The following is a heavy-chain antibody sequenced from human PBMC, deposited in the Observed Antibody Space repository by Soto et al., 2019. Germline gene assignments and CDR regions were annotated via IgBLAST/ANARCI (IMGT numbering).Heavy chain of an antibody. D-gene: IGHD1-26*01. CDR3: ARQLERRVGAASH. Sequence: QVQLAESGGGLAKSGGSLTLSCSTSGFFFTDYFMSWIRQAPGKGLEWVSYISPSGDVTHYADSVKGRFTISRDNTKNSLFLQMSSLRDDDTAVYYCARQLERRVGAASHWGQGTRVSVSS. CDR1: GFFFTDYF. V-gene: IGHV3-11*01. J-gene: IGHJ4*02. CDR2: ISPSGDVT.